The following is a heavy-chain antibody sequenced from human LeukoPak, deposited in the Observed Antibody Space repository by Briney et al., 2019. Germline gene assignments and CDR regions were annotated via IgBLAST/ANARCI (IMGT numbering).Heavy chain of an antibody. Sequence: GGSLRLSCAASGFTFSSYGMHWVRQTPGKGLEWGAVISYDGSNKYYSDSAKGRFTISRDNSKNTLYLQMNSLRAEDTAVYYCAKDHSPRTSTVAGFWGQGTLVTVSS. V-gene: IGHV3-30*18. CDR3: AKDHSPRTSTVAGF. J-gene: IGHJ4*02. CDR1: GFTFSSYG. CDR2: ISYDGSNK. D-gene: IGHD6-19*01.